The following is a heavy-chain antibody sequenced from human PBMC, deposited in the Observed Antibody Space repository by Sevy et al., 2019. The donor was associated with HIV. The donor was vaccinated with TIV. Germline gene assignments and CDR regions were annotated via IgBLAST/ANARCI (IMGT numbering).Heavy chain of an antibody. CDR1: GFIFNNKG. CDR3: ARESGSDWYLDS. J-gene: IGHJ4*02. V-gene: IGHV3-30*12. D-gene: IGHD2-21*02. CDR2: IFSDGTAK. Sequence: GGSLRLSCTVSGFIFNNKGMHWVRQAPGRGLEWVAAIFSDGTAKYYGYSVKGRFTISRDNSKNALFLQMNSQRVDDTALYYCARESGSDWYLDSWGQGTLVTVSS.